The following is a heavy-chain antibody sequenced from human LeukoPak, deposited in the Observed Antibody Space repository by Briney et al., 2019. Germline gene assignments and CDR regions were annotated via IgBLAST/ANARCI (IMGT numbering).Heavy chain of an antibody. D-gene: IGHD2-2*01. V-gene: IGHV1-3*01. CDR2: INAGNGNT. J-gene: IGHJ5*02. CDR1: GYTFTSYA. CDR3: AREPTIVVVPAATNGDGWFGP. Sequence: ASVKVSCKASGYTFTSYAMHWVRQAPGQRLEWMGWINAGNGNTKYSQKFQGRVTITRDTSASTAYMELSSLRSEDTAVYYCAREPTIVVVPAATNGDGWFGPWGQGTLVTVSS.